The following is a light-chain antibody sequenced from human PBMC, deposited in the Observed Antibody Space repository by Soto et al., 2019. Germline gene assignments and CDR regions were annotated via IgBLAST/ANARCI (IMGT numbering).Light chain of an antibody. CDR2: HVS. CDR3: SSYTTIHSNTLYV. CDR1: SSDVGGYNF. J-gene: IGLJ1*01. Sequence: QSALTQPASVSGSPGQSITISCTRTSSDVGGYNFVSWHQQHPGKATKFIIYHVSNRPSGVSSRFSGSKTGNTASLTIAGLQAEDEADYYGSSYTTIHSNTLYVFGIGTKLTVL. V-gene: IGLV2-14*01.